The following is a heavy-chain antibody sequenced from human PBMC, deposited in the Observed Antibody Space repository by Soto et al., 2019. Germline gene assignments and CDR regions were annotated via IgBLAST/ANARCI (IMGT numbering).Heavy chain of an antibody. Sequence: PSETLSLTCSVSGYSVTSSDYYWAWIRQPPGKGLEWIGSMFYSGLTYYNPSLKSRFTLSVDTSKNQFSVRLNSVTAADTAVYYCAPLSVSLSGPYGIHVWGQGTTVTVSS. D-gene: IGHD2-15*01. V-gene: IGHV4-39*01. J-gene: IGHJ6*02. CDR2: MFYSGLT. CDR1: GYSVTSSDYY. CDR3: APLSVSLSGPYGIHV.